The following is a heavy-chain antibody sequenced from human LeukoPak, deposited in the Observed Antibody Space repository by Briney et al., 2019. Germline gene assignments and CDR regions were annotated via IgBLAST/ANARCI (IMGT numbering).Heavy chain of an antibody. Sequence: GGSLRLSCAASEFTFSSYTMHWVRQAPGTRLEWVSSISSSSSYIYYADSVKGRFTTSRDNAKNSVFLEMNSLRVDDTAIYYCAKDARIFGVINYFDSWGQGTLVTVSS. V-gene: IGHV3-21*01. J-gene: IGHJ4*02. CDR1: EFTFSSYT. D-gene: IGHD3-3*01. CDR3: AKDARIFGVINYFDS. CDR2: ISSSSSYI.